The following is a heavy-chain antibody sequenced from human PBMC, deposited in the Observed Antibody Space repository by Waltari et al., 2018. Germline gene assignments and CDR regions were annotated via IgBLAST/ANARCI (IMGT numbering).Heavy chain of an antibody. CDR1: GFTFSSYA. Sequence: QVQLVESGGGVVQPGRSLRLSCAASGFTFSSYAMHWVRQAPGQGLEWMGGIIPIFGTANYAQKFQGRVTITADESTSTAYMELSSLRSEDTAVYYCARSRVELERGRYFDYWGQGTLVTVSS. J-gene: IGHJ4*02. CDR3: ARSRVELERGRYFDY. CDR2: IIPIFGTA. V-gene: IGHV1-69*01. D-gene: IGHD1-1*01.